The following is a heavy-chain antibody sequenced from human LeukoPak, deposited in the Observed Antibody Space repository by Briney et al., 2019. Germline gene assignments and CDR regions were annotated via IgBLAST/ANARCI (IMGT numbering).Heavy chain of an antibody. Sequence: SETLSLTCSVSGGSISSYYWSWIRQPPGKGLEWIGEINHSGSTNYNPSLKSRVTISVDTSKNQFSLKLSSVTAADTAVYYCARELYSGYDSYDAFDIWGQGTMVTVSS. D-gene: IGHD5-12*01. CDR1: GGSISSYY. J-gene: IGHJ3*02. CDR3: ARELYSGYDSYDAFDI. V-gene: IGHV4-34*01. CDR2: INHSGST.